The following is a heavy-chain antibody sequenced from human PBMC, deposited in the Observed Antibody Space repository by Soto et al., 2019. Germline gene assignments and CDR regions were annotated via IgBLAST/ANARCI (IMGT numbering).Heavy chain of an antibody. V-gene: IGHV3-23*01. CDR1: ELIVSNYG. J-gene: IGHJ4*02. CDR2: LPEIGTNT. CDR3: AKKCGVGATWYFDY. Sequence: SLRLSSAAPELIVSNYGMGRVRLEHGKGLGWVSGLPEIGTNTYYADSVKGRFTISRDNSKNTLFLQINNLRAGDTAVYYCAKKCGVGATWYFDYWGQGTLVTVSS. D-gene: IGHD1-26*01.